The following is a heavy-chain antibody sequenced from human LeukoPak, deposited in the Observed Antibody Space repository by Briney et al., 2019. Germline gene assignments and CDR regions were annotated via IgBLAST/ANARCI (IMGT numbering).Heavy chain of an antibody. CDR1: GFTFSTFD. Sequence: GGSLRLSCAASGFTFSTFDMHWVRQATGKGLEWVSAIGTAGDTYYPGSVKGQFTISRENAKNSLYLQMNSLRAGDTAVYYCARDGHTGHPVLRYFDWPTPRAFDIWGQGTMVTVSS. V-gene: IGHV3-13*01. CDR3: ARDGHTGHPVLRYFDWPTPRAFDI. CDR2: IGTAGDT. J-gene: IGHJ3*02. D-gene: IGHD3-9*01.